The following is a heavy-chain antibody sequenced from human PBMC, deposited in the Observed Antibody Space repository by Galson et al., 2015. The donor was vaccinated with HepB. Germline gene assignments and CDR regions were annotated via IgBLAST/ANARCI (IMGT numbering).Heavy chain of an antibody. CDR1: GFTFDDYA. D-gene: IGHD3-22*01. Sequence: ALRLSCAASGFTFDDYAMHWVRHAPGKGLEWVSGISWNSGSIGYADSVKGRFTISRDNAKNSLYLQMNSLRAEDAALYYCAKDFFRQYYDSSGYETWGQGTLVTVSS. V-gene: IGHV3-9*01. J-gene: IGHJ4*02. CDR3: AKDFFRQYYDSSGYET. CDR2: ISWNSGSI.